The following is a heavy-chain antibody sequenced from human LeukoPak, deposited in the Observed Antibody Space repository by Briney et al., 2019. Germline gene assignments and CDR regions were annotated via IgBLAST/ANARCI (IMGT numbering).Heavy chain of an antibody. V-gene: IGHV4-59*01. D-gene: IGHD6-19*01. Sequence: SETLSLTCTVSGGPIRSYYWNWIRQPPGKGLEWIGYIYYSGSTNYNPSLKSRVTISVDTSKNQFSLKLSSVTAADTAVYFCARAAGAVAGSDYWGQGTLVTVSS. CDR3: ARAAGAVAGSDY. CDR2: IYYSGST. CDR1: GGPIRSYY. J-gene: IGHJ4*02.